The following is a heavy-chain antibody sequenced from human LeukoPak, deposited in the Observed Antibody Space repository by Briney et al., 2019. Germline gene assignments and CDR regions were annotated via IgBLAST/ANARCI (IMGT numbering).Heavy chain of an antibody. CDR2: INPNSGGT. D-gene: IGHD3-9*01. CDR3: ARDLSGGKLRYFDWLPPDY. V-gene: IGHV1-2*02. Sequence: GASVKVSCKASGYTFTGYYMHWVRQAPGQGLEWMGWINPNSGGTNYAQKFQGRVTMTRDTSTSTVYMELSSLRSEDTAVYYCARDLSGGKLRYFDWLPPDYWGQGTLVTVSS. J-gene: IGHJ4*02. CDR1: GYTFTGYY.